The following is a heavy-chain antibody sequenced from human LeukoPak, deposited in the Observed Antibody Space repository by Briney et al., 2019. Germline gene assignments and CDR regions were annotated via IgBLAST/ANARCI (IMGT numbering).Heavy chain of an antibody. CDR1: GGSFSGYY. V-gene: IGHV4-34*01. J-gene: IGHJ4*02. CDR3: AREVRAYYYDSSGYPYFDY. Sequence: SETLSLTCAVYGGSFSGYYWSWIRQPPGKGLEWIGEINHSGSTNYNPSLKSRVTISVDTSKNQFSLKLSSVTAADTAVYYCAREVRAYYYDSSGYPYFDYWGQGTLVTVSS. CDR2: INHSGST. D-gene: IGHD3-22*01.